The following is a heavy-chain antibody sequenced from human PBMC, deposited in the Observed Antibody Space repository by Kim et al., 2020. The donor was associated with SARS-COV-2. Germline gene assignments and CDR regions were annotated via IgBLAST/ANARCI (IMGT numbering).Heavy chain of an antibody. CDR1: GGSISSGSYY. CDR3: ARGPKLLGGAMVL. J-gene: IGHJ4*02. CDR2: IYTSGST. Sequence: SETLSLTCTVSGGSISSGSYYWSWIRQPAGKGLEWNGRIYTSGSTNYHPSLKCRDTISVDTSKNQFSLMLSSVTAADTAVYYWARGPKLLGGAMVLWGQGALVTVSS. D-gene: IGHD5-18*01. V-gene: IGHV4-61*02.